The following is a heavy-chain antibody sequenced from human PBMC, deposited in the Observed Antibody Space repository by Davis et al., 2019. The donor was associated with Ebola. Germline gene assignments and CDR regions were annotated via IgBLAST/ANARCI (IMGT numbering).Heavy chain of an antibody. CDR3: ARDITMIVGGWFDP. CDR1: GGTFSSYA. J-gene: IGHJ5*02. D-gene: IGHD3-22*01. Sequence: SVKVSCKASGGTFSSYAISWVRQAPGQGLEWMGRIIPILGIANYAQKLQGRVTKTTDTSTSTAYMELRSLRSDDTAVYYCARDITMIVGGWFDPWGQGTLVTVSS. CDR2: IIPILGIA. V-gene: IGHV1-69*04.